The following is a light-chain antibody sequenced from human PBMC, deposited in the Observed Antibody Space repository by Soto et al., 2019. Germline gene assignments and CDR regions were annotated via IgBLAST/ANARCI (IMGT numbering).Light chain of an antibody. Sequence: EIVMTQSPATLSVSPGERATLSCRASQSVSINLAWYQQKPGQAPRLLIYGASTRATGIPARFSGSGSGTEFTLTISGLQSEDFAVYYCQQYNNWPRTFGGGTKVDIK. V-gene: IGKV3-15*01. CDR3: QQYNNWPRT. CDR2: GAS. J-gene: IGKJ4*01. CDR1: QSVSIN.